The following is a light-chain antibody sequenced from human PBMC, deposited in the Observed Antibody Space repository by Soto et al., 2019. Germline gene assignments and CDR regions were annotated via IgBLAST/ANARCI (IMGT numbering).Light chain of an antibody. Sequence: QSVLTQPPSVSGAPGQTVTISCTGSSSNIGAGYDVHWYQQLSGAAPRLLIYSNNNRPSGVPDRFSGSKSGTAASLAISGLQADDEADYFCHSYDINLNAVFGSGTKVTVL. CDR1: SSNIGAGYD. CDR3: HSYDINLNAV. CDR2: SNN. V-gene: IGLV1-40*01. J-gene: IGLJ1*01.